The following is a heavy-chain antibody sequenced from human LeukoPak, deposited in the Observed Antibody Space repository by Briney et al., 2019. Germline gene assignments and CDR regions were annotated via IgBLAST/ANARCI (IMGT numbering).Heavy chain of an antibody. V-gene: IGHV3-30*18. Sequence: AGSLRLSCAASGFTFSSYGMHWVRQAPGKGLEWVAVINHDGSEKYYADSVKGRFTISRDNSKNTMYLQMNSLRAEDTAVYYCAKDHYGGYVLDYWGQGTLVTVSS. CDR3: AKDHYGGYVLDY. CDR2: INHDGSEK. CDR1: GFTFSSYG. D-gene: IGHD4-23*01. J-gene: IGHJ4*02.